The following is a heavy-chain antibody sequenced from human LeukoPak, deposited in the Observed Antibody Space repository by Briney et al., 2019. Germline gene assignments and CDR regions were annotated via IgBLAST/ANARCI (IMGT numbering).Heavy chain of an antibody. CDR1: GFTFSSYW. D-gene: IGHD6-19*01. V-gene: IGHV3-7*01. Sequence: GGSLSLSCAASGFTFSSYWMSWVRQAPGKGLEWVANIKQDGSEKYYVDSVKGRFTISRDNAKNSLYLQMNSLRAEDTAVYYCASGFIRYVAGPVVYWGQGTLVTVSS. J-gene: IGHJ4*02. CDR2: IKQDGSEK. CDR3: ASGFIRYVAGPVVY.